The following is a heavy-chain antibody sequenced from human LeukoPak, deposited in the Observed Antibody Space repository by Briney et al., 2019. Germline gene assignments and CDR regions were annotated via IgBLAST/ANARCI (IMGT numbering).Heavy chain of an antibody. V-gene: IGHV4-39*01. D-gene: IGHD3-3*01. CDR3: ASYDFWSGYYPISNYFDN. J-gene: IGHJ4*02. Sequence: SETLSLTCTVSGGSISSSSYYWSWIRQPPGKGLEWIGSIYYSGSTYYNPSLKSRVTISVDTSKNQFSLKLSSVTAADTAVYYCASYDFWSGYYPISNYFDNWGQGTLVTVSS. CDR2: IYYSGST. CDR1: GGSISSSSYY.